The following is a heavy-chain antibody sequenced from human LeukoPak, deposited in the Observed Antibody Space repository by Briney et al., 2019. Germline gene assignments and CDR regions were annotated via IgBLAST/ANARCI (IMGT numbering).Heavy chain of an antibody. Sequence: QPGGSLTLSCEASGRMFIIYNMHWVRQAPGKGLEWGSMISADERDITYPDSVKGRFTTSRHNSKNTLYLQMTSLSPKHTALYYCVGQNGHTFLYAFDIWGQGTMLIVSS. J-gene: IGHJ3*02. CDR3: VGQNGHTFLYAFDI. D-gene: IGHD5-24*01. CDR1: GRMFIIYN. V-gene: IGHV3-30*04. CDR2: ISADERDI.